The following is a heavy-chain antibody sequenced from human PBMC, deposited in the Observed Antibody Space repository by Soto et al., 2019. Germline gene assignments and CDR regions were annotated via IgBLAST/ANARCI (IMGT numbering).Heavy chain of an antibody. V-gene: IGHV3-33*01. D-gene: IGHD3-9*01. CDR2: IWYDGSNK. CDR3: ARDLKNYDILTGYPYYSYYGMDV. CDR1: GFTFSTYG. J-gene: IGHJ6*02. Sequence: RLSCAASGFTFSTYGMHWVRQAPGKGLEWVAVIWYDGSNKYYADSVKGRFTISRDNSKNTLYLQMNSLRAEDTAVYYCARDLKNYDILTGYPYYSYYGMDVWGQGTTVTVSS.